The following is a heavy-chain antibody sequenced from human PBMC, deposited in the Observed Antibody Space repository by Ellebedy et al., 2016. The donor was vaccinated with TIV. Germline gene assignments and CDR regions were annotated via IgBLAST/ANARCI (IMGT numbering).Heavy chain of an antibody. V-gene: IGHV3-7*03. CDR3: VRDIFTAPGYGMDV. D-gene: IGHD1-14*01. Sequence: GESLKISCATSGFNLRSFWMSWVRQAPGKGLEWVAHVKEDGNEKYYVDSVKGRFTISRDNAKNSLYLQMNSLRAEDTAVYFCVRDIFTAPGYGMDVWGQGTTVTVAS. J-gene: IGHJ6*02. CDR2: VKEDGNEK. CDR1: GFNLRSFW.